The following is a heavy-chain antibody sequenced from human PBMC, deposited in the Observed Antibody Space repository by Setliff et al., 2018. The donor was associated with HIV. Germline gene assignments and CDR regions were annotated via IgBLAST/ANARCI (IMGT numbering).Heavy chain of an antibody. V-gene: IGHV1-3*03. J-gene: IGHJ4*02. CDR2: MNAASGKT. CDR1: GYNFSTYA. CDR3: VRVRVGGSLYFDF. D-gene: IGHD1-26*01. Sequence: GASVKVSCKASGYNFSTYALHWVRQAPGQRLEWLGWMNAASGKTKYSEEFQSRISFTRDTSAKTAYLELTKLTSEDMAIYYCVRVRVGGSLYFDFWGQGTPVTV.